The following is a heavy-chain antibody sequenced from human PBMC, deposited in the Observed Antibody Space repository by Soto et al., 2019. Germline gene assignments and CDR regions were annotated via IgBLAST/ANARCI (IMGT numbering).Heavy chain of an antibody. D-gene: IGHD2-2*01. J-gene: IGHJ6*03. CDR2: ISSSSSTI. CDR3: VRENHQAYYYYYMDV. Sequence: EVQLVESGGGLVQPGGSLRLSCAASGFTFSSYSMNWVRQAPGKGLEWVSYISSSSSTIYYADSVKGRFTISRDNAKNSLYLQMNSLRAEDTAVYYCVRENHQAYYYYYMDVWGKGTTVTVSS. V-gene: IGHV3-48*01. CDR1: GFTFSSYS.